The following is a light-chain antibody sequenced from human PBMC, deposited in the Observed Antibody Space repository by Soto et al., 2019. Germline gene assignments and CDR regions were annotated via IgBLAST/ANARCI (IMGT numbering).Light chain of an antibody. V-gene: IGLV2-14*01. Sequence: QSALTPPASVSWSPGQSITISCTGTSSDVGGYNYVSWYQHHPGKAPKLMIYEVSNRPSGVSNRFSGSKSGNTASLTISGLQAEDEAEYYCSSYTSSSTWVFGEGTKVTVL. CDR2: EVS. J-gene: IGLJ3*02. CDR1: SSDVGGYNY. CDR3: SSYTSSSTWV.